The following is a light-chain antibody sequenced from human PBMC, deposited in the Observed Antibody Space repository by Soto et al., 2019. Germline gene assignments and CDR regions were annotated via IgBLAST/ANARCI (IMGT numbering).Light chain of an antibody. Sequence: DIQMTQSPSSLSASVGGRVTITCRASQGISSDLGWFQQKPGKAPQRLIYGASILQSGVPSRFSGSGSGTQFTLTISSLQPEDFATYYCLQHDSYPLTFGGGTKVEMK. CDR2: GAS. CDR3: LQHDSYPLT. J-gene: IGKJ4*01. CDR1: QGISSD. V-gene: IGKV1-17*01.